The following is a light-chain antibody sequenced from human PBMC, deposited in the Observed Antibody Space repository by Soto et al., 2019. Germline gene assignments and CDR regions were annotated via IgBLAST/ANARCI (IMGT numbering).Light chain of an antibody. CDR3: SSFTSDRIYV. CDR2: GVT. CDR1: HNDIGTYDY. Sequence: QSVLTQPTSVSGSPGQSITISCTGNHNDIGTYDYVSWYQQHPGRAPRHLIYGVTTRPSGISDRFSASKSGLTASLTISGLQPEDEADYYCSSFTSDRIYVFGPGTKLTVL. J-gene: IGLJ1*01. V-gene: IGLV2-14*03.